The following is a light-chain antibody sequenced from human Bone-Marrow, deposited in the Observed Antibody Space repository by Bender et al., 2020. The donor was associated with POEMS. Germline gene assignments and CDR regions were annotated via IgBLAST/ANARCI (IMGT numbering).Light chain of an antibody. CDR3: CSYADNSVWV. J-gene: IGLJ3*02. CDR2: EVR. V-gene: IGLV2-23*02. Sequence: QSALTQPASVSGSPGQSITISCTGTSSDIGGYNYVSWYQQHPGKAPKLVIYEVRKRPSGVSNRFSGSKSDNTASLTISGLQAEDEADFYCCSYADNSVWVFGGGTKLTVL. CDR1: SSDIGGYNY.